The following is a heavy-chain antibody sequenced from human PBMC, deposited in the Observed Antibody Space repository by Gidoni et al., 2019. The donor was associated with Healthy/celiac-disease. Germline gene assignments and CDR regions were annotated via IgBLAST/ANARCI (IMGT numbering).Heavy chain of an antibody. V-gene: IGHV4-61*01. J-gene: IGHJ6*02. CDR1: GVSVSSGSYY. CDR2: IYYSGST. Sequence: QVQLQESGPGLVKPSETLSLTCTVSGVSVSSGSYYWSWIRQPPGKGLGWIGYIYYSGSTHYNPSLKSRVTISVDTSKNQFSLKLSSVTAADTAVYYCASGTQMAPLYGMDVWGQGTTVTVSS. CDR3: ASGTQMAPLYGMDV.